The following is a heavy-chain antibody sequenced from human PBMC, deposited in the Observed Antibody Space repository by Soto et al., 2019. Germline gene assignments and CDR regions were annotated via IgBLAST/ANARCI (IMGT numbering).Heavy chain of an antibody. J-gene: IGHJ4*02. V-gene: IGHV4-59*01. Sequence: SETLSLTCTVSGGSISGFYWSWIRQSPGKGLEWIGYILYSGTTNYSPSLRSRVTMSLDTSKNQFSLQLNSVTAADAAVYYCARGGSSTDHWGQGTLVTVSS. D-gene: IGHD6-6*01. CDR2: ILYSGTT. CDR1: GGSISGFY. CDR3: ARGGSSTDH.